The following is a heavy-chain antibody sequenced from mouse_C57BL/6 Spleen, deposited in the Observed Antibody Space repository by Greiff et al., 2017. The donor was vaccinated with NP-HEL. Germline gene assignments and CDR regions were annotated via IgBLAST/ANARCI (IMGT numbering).Heavy chain of an antibody. CDR3: ARQGAYSYYFDY. J-gene: IGHJ2*01. CDR1: GYSITSDY. Sequence: EVKLQESGPGLAKPSQTLSLTCSVTGYSITSDYWNWIRHFPGNKLEYMGYISYSGSTYYNPSLKSRISITRDTSKNQYYLQLNSVTTEDTATYYCARQGAYSYYFDYWGQGTTLTVSS. CDR2: ISYSGST. D-gene: IGHD2-10*01. V-gene: IGHV3-8*01.